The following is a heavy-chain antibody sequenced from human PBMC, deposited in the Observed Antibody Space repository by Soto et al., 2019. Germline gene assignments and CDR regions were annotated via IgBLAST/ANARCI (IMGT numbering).Heavy chain of an antibody. CDR3: AKGIAAAVRPRAL. Sequence: GKGLEVVSAISGSGGSTYYADSVKGRFTISRDNSKNTLYLQMNSLRAEDTAVYYSAKGIAAAVRPRALWGQGTLVTVS. CDR2: ISGSGGST. V-gene: IGHV3-23*01. D-gene: IGHD6-13*01. J-gene: IGHJ4*02.